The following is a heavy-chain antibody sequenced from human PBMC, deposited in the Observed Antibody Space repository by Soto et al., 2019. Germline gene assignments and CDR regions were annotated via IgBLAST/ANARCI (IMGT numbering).Heavy chain of an antibody. CDR3: ARVPIAARRGNPFDY. J-gene: IGHJ4*02. D-gene: IGHD6-6*01. Sequence: ASVKVSCKASGYTFTSCAMHWVRQAPGQRLEWMGWINAGNGNTKYSQKFQGRVTITRDTSASTAYMELSSLRSEDTAAYYCARVPIAARRGNPFDYWGQGTLVTVSS. V-gene: IGHV1-3*01. CDR1: GYTFTSCA. CDR2: INAGNGNT.